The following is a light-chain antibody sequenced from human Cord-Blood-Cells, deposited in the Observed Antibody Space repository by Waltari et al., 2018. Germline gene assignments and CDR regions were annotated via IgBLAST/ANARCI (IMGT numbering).Light chain of an antibody. J-gene: IGKJ1*01. CDR1: QGISSY. CDR3: QQLNSYPRT. Sequence: DIQLTQSPSSLSSPVGDRATITCRSSQGISSYLAWYQQKPGKAPKLLIYAASTLQSGVPSRFRGSGSGTEFTLTISRLQPEDFATYYCQQLNSYPRTFGQGTKVEIK. V-gene: IGKV1-9*01. CDR2: AAS.